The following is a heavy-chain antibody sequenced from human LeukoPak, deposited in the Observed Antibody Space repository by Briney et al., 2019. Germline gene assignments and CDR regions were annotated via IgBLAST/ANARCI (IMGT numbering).Heavy chain of an antibody. V-gene: IGHV4-30-4*08. CDR2: IYYSGST. J-gene: IGHJ4*02. D-gene: IGHD5-18*01. Sequence: SQTLSLTYTVSGGSISSGDYYWSWIRLPPGKGLEWIGYIYYSGSTYYNPSLKSRVAISVDTSKNQFSLKLSSVTAADTAVYYCARGGSAYSSALWGQGTLVTVSS. CDR3: ARGGSAYSSAL. CDR1: GGSISSGDYY.